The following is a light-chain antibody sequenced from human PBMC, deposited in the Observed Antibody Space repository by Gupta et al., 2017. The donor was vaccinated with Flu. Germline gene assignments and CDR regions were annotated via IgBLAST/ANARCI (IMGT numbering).Light chain of an antibody. J-gene: IGLJ1*01. CDR3: SAWDASLHGHWV. Sequence: QSVLAQPPSAAATPGQRVTIPCSGSSPHLGSNTVNWYQQVPGTAPTLLSVGNSQRPSGVPDRFSGSTSCSSDSLVISGLQSEDEADEDESAWDASLHGHWVFGTGTKVTAL. V-gene: IGLV1-44*01. CDR1: SPHLGSNT. CDR2: GNS.